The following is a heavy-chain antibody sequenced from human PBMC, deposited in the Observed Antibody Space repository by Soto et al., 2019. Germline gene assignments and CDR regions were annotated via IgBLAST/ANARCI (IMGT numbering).Heavy chain of an antibody. CDR3: ASTKYDSSAYSSWYPGL. Sequence: GASVKVSCKASEDTFRNYAISWVRQAPGQGLEWMGGIIPIFGTANYAQKFQGRVTITADTSANTVYLELSSLRSEDTAVYYCASTKYDSSAYSSWYPGLWGRGTMLTV. J-gene: IGHJ2*01. D-gene: IGHD3-22*01. CDR2: IIPIFGTA. CDR1: EDTFRNYA. V-gene: IGHV1-69*06.